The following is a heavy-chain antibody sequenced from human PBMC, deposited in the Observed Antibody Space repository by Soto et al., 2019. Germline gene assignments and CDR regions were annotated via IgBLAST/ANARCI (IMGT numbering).Heavy chain of an antibody. J-gene: IGHJ4*02. CDR2: IYYSGST. V-gene: IGHV4-59*08. CDR3: ARHWNYDFWSGYSGTSFDY. Sequence: SETLSLTCTVSGGSISSYYWSWIRQPPGKGLEWIGYIYYSGSTNYNPSLKSRVTISVDTSKNQFSLKLSSVTAADTAVYYCARHWNYDFWSGYSGTSFDYWGQGTLVTVSS. CDR1: GGSISSYY. D-gene: IGHD3-3*01.